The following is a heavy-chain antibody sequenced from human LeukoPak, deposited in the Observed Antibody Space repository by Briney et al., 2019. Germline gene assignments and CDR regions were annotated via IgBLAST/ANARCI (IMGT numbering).Heavy chain of an antibody. V-gene: IGHV4-59*08. D-gene: IGHD3-22*01. J-gene: IGHJ3*02. CDR1: GGSISSYY. CDR2: IYYSGST. CDR3: ARSGYYYDSSGYDLPHGFDI. Sequence: SETLSLTCTVSGGSISSYYWSWIRQPPGKGLEWIGYIYYSGSTNYNPSLKSRVTISVDTSKNQFSLKLSSVTAADTAVYYCARSGYYYDSSGYDLPHGFDIWGQGTMVTVSS.